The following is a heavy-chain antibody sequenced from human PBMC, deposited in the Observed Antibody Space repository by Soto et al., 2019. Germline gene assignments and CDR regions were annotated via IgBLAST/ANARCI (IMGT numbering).Heavy chain of an antibody. CDR3: SRGCSISWPAYGMDV. CDR2: INPSGGST. D-gene: IGHD6-13*01. J-gene: IGHJ6*02. Sequence: QVQLVQSGAEVKKPGASVKVSCKASGYTFTSYYMYWVRQAPGQGLEWMGIINPSGGSTSYAQKFQGRVTRTRDTSTNTVYMELSSLRSEDTAVYYCSRGCSISWPAYGMDVWGQGTTVTVSS. CDR1: GYTFTSYY. V-gene: IGHV1-46*03.